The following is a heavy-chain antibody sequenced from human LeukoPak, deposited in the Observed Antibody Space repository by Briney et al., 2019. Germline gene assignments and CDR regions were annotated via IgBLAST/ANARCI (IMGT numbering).Heavy chain of an antibody. V-gene: IGHV4-34*01. J-gene: IGHJ4*02. CDR3: ARSRGYSLDS. CDR1: GGSFSGYY. CDR2: INHSGST. D-gene: IGHD3-22*01. Sequence: ETLSLTCAVYGGSFSGYYWSWVRQPPGKGLEWIGEINHSGSTNDNPSLKSRVTISVDTSKKQFSLKLRSVTAADTAVYYCARSRGYSLDSWGQGTLVTVSS.